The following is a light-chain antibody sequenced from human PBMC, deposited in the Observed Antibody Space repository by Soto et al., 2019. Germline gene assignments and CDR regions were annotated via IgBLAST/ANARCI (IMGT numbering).Light chain of an antibody. CDR2: AVN. CDR3: SSYAGSSNV. J-gene: IGLJ1*01. Sequence: QSALTQPPSASGSPGRSVAISCTGTSSDVGGHNYVSWYEQRPGKAPKLKIYAVNKRPSGVPDRFSGSKSGNTASLTVSGLQAEDEADYYCSSYAGSSNVFGTGTKVTVL. CDR1: SSDVGGHNY. V-gene: IGLV2-8*01.